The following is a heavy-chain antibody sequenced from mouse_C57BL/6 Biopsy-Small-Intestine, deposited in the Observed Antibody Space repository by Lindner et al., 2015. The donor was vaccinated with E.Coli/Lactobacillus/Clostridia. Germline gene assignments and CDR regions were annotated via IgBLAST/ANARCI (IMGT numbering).Heavy chain of an antibody. D-gene: IGHD1-1*01. V-gene: IGHV1-84*01. CDR1: GYTFTDYY. CDR3: TRHHYGSGWYFDV. CDR2: IYPGSGNT. J-gene: IGHJ1*03. Sequence: VQLQESGPELVKPGSSVKISCKASGYTFTDYYINWVKQRPGQGLEWIGWIYPGSGNTQYNEKFKGKATLTVDTSSSTAYMQLSSLTSEDSAVYFCTRHHYGSGWYFDVWGTGTTVTVSP.